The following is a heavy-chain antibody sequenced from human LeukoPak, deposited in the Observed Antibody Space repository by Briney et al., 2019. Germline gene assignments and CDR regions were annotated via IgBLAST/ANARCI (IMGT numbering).Heavy chain of an antibody. Sequence: SETLSLTCTVSGDSITNYFWSWIRQPPGKGLEWIGYIYYTGSTNYKPSLRSRVTISVDTSTNQFSLRRSSLTAADTAVYYCARGRVAYSAYYFDYWGQGTLVTVSS. CDR2: IYYTGST. CDR1: GDSITNYF. D-gene: IGHD2-15*01. J-gene: IGHJ4*02. CDR3: ARGRVAYSAYYFDY. V-gene: IGHV4-59*01.